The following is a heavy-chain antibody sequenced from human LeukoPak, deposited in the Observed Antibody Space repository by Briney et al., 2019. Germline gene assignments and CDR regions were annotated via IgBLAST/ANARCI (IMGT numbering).Heavy chain of an antibody. V-gene: IGHV1-2*02. Sequence: ASVKVSCEASGYTFTGYYMHWVRQAPGQGLEWMGWINPNSGGTNYAQKFQGRVTMTRDTSISTAYMELSRLRSDDTAVYYCARSADYYDSSAFDYWGQGTLVTVSS. D-gene: IGHD3-22*01. CDR3: ARSADYYDSSAFDY. CDR2: INPNSGGT. CDR1: GYTFTGYY. J-gene: IGHJ4*02.